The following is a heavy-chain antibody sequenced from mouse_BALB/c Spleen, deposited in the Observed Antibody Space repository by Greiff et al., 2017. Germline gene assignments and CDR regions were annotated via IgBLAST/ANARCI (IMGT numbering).Heavy chain of an antibody. CDR2: ISSGSSTI. CDR1: GFTFSSFG. Sequence: EVQLVESGGGLVQPGGSRKLSCAASGFTFSSFGMHWVRQAPEKGLEWVAYISSGSSTIYYADTVKGRFTISRDNPKNTLFLQMTSLRSEDTAMCYCAREAFDYWGQGTTLTVSS. V-gene: IGHV5-17*02. J-gene: IGHJ2*01. CDR3: AREAFDY.